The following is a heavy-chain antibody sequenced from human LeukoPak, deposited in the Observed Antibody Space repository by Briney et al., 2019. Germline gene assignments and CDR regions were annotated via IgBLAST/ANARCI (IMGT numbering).Heavy chain of an antibody. D-gene: IGHD4-11*01. V-gene: IGHV3-33*06. CDR3: AKDAQRGFDYSNSLEN. J-gene: IGHJ4*02. CDR1: GFTFSHYG. CDR2: IWSDGTNQ. Sequence: GRSLRLSCAGTGFTFSHYGMHWVRQAPGKGLEWVAVIWSDGTNQYYADSVKGRFTISRDDSGNTVYLQMNSLRPEDTAVYYCAKDAQRGFDYSNSLENWGQGTPVTVST.